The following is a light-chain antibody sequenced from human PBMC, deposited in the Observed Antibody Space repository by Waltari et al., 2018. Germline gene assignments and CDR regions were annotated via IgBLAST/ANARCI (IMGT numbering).Light chain of an antibody. CDR2: GVY. CDR1: RRDIGCYNY. Sequence: QSALTPPASVSGSPGPSITISCTGSRRDIGCYNYVSWYQQYPGKAPKVLIYGVYNRPSGVSDRFSGSKLDNTASLTISGLRAEDEAAYFCCSYTSISTVVFGGGTKVTVL. V-gene: IGLV2-14*03. J-gene: IGLJ2*01. CDR3: CSYTSISTVV.